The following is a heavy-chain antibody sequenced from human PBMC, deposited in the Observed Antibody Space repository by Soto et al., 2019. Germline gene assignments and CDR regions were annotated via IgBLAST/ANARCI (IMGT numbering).Heavy chain of an antibody. D-gene: IGHD2-15*01. CDR3: ASGDNCSGGSCYLAYYYYGMDV. J-gene: IGHJ6*02. V-gene: IGHV3-21*01. CDR2: ISSSSSYI. CDR1: GFTFSSYS. Sequence: GGSLRLSCAASGFTFSSYSMNWVRQAPGKGLEWVSSISSSSSYIYYADSVKGRFTISRDNAKNSLYLQMNSLRAEDTAVYHCASGDNCSGGSCYLAYYYYGMDVWGQGTTVTVSS.